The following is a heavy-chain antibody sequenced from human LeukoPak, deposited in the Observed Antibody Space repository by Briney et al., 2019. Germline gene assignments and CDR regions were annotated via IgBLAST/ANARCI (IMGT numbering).Heavy chain of an antibody. V-gene: IGHV1-8*01. CDR3: ARNRMADCSSTSCYKPKNNWFDP. CDR2: MNPNSGNT. D-gene: IGHD2-2*02. Sequence: ASVKVSCKASGYTFTSFDINWVRQATGQGLEWMGWMNPNSGNTGYAQKFQGRVTITRNTSISTAYMELSSLRSEDTAVYYCARNRMADCSSTSCYKPKNNWFDPWGQGTLVTVSS. CDR1: GYTFTSFD. J-gene: IGHJ5*02.